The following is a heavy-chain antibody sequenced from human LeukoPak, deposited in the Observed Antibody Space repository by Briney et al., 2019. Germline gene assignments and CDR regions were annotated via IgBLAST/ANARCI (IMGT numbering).Heavy chain of an antibody. CDR1: GYTFTGYY. Sequence: VASVKVSCKASGYTFTGYYMHWVRQAPGQGLEWVGWINPNSGDTNFAQKFQGRVTMTRDTSISTAYMELSRLRSDDTAVYYCARDVWGVGALRLDYWGQGTLVTVSS. CDR2: INPNSGDT. V-gene: IGHV1-2*02. J-gene: IGHJ4*02. D-gene: IGHD3-16*01. CDR3: ARDVWGVGALRLDY.